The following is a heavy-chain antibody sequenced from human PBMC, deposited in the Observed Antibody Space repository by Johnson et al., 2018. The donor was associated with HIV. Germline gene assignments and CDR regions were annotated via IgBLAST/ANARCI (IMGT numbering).Heavy chain of an antibody. CDR1: GFTFSSYG. J-gene: IGHJ3*02. CDR3: AKGPQGIDTPDAFDI. CDR2: ISYDGSDK. Sequence: QVQLVESGGGVVQPGRSLRLSCAASGFTFSSYGMHWVRQAPGKGLEWAAVISYDGSDKYYADSVKGRLTIARDNSKNTLYLQMNSLRAEDTAVYYCAKGPQGIDTPDAFDIWGQGTMVTVSS. D-gene: IGHD2-2*02. V-gene: IGHV3-30*18.